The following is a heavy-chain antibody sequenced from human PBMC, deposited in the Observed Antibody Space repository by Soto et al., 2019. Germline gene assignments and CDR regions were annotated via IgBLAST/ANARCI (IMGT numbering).Heavy chain of an antibody. CDR3: ARVIDGPTSLPSGLDY. CDR2: VFHSGST. V-gene: IGHV4-4*02. D-gene: IGHD3-3*01. CDR1: GGSVSSNNW. Sequence: QVQLQESGPGLVKPSGTLSLTCVVSGGSVSSNNWWSWVRQAPGTGLEWIGEVFHSGSTNYNPSLNSRATISIDTSKNQVSLKLRSVTAADTAVYYCARVIDGPTSLPSGLDYWGQGTLAIVSS. J-gene: IGHJ4*02.